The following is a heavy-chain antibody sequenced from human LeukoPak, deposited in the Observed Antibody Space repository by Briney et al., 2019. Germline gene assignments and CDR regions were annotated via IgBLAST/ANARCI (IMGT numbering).Heavy chain of an antibody. Sequence: PGGSLRLSCAASGFTFSSYWMSWVRQAPGKGLEWVANIKQDGSEKYYVDSVKGRFTISRDNAKNSLYLQMNSLRAEDTAVYYCARVYSGGSSARYYYYMDVWGKGTTVTVSS. J-gene: IGHJ6*03. CDR3: ARVYSGGSSARYYYYMDV. CDR2: IKQDGSEK. V-gene: IGHV3-7*01. D-gene: IGHD2-15*01. CDR1: GFTFSSYW.